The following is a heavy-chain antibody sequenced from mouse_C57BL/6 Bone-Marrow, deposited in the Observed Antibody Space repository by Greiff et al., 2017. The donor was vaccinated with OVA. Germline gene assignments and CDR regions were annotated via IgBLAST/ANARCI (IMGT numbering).Heavy chain of an antibody. J-gene: IGHJ3*01. Sequence: EVMLVESGGGLVQPGGSMKLSCVASGFTFSNYWMNWVRQSPEKGLEWVAQIRLKSDNYATHYAESVKGRFTISRDDSKSSVYLQMNNLRAEDTGIYYCTERYYSNYWGQGTLVTVSA. CDR3: TERYYSNY. CDR1: GFTFSNYW. CDR2: IRLKSDNYAT. D-gene: IGHD2-5*01. V-gene: IGHV6-3*01.